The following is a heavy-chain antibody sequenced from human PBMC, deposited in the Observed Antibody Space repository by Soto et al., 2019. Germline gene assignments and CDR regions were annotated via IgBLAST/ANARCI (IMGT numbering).Heavy chain of an antibody. V-gene: IGHV4-59*01. CDR2: IYYSGST. CDR3: ARGQMEWFGELLSPGYYMDV. Sequence: SETLSLTCTVSGGSISSYYGSWIRQPPGKGLEWIGYIYYSGSTNYNPSLKSRVTISVDTSKNQFSLKLSSVTAADTAVYYCARGQMEWFGELLSPGYYMDVWGKGTTVTVSS. J-gene: IGHJ6*03. D-gene: IGHD3-10*01. CDR1: GGSISSYY.